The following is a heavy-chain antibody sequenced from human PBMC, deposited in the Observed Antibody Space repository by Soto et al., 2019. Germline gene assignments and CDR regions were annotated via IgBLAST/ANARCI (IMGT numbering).Heavy chain of an antibody. J-gene: IGHJ6*02. CDR1: GGSFSGYY. Sequence: SETLSLTCAVYGGSFSGYYWTWIRWPPWKGLEWIGEINHSGSTNYNPSLKSRVTISVDTSKNQFSLKLSSVTAADTAVYYCARAAGIAVAGSTYYYYYYGMDVWGQGTTVT. V-gene: IGHV4-34*01. CDR2: INHSGST. D-gene: IGHD6-19*01. CDR3: ARAAGIAVAGSTYYYYYYGMDV.